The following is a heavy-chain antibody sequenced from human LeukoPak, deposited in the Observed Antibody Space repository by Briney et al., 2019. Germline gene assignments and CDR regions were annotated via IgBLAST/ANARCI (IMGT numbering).Heavy chain of an antibody. Sequence: PGGSLRLSCAASGFTFSSYAMSWVRQAPGKGLEWVSAISGSGGSTYYADSVKGRFTISRDNSKNTLYLQMNSLRAEDTAVYYCARGPGYNYGLLPTYYFDYWGQGTLVTVSS. CDR3: ARGPGYNYGLLPTYYFDY. D-gene: IGHD5-18*01. J-gene: IGHJ4*02. CDR1: GFTFSSYA. V-gene: IGHV3-23*01. CDR2: ISGSGGST.